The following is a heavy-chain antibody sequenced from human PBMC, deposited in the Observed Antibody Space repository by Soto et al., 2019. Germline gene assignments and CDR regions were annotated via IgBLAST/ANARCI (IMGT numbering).Heavy chain of an antibody. D-gene: IGHD6-19*01. Sequence: GASVKVSCKASGGTFSSYTISWVRQAPGQGLEWMGRIIPILGIANYAQKFQGRVTITADKSTSTAYMELSSLRSEDTAVYYCARGSPGYSSGCHDYYYYYMDVWGKGTTVTVSS. CDR2: IIPILGIA. CDR1: GGTFSSYT. J-gene: IGHJ6*03. V-gene: IGHV1-69*02. CDR3: ARGSPGYSSGCHDYYYYYMDV.